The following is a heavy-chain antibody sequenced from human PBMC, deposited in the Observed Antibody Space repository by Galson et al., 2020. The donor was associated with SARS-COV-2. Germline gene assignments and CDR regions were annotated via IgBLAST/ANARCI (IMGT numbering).Heavy chain of an antibody. CDR1: GGTFSSYA. J-gene: IGHJ3*02. CDR2: IIPIFGTA. D-gene: IGHD2-15*01. V-gene: IGHV1-69*13. CDR3: ARVFSGLIWDDAFDI. Sequence: SVKVSCKASGGTFSSYAISWVRQAPGQGLEWMGGIIPIFGTANYAQKFQGRVTITADESTSTAYMELSSLRSEDTAVYYCARVFSGLIWDDAFDIWGQGTMVTVSS.